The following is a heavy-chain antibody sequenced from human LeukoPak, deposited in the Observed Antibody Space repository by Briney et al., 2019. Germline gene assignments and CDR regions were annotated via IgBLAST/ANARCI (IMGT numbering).Heavy chain of an antibody. Sequence: GESLKISCKGSGYSFTIYWLGWVRPMPGKGLEWMGIIYPGDSDTRYRPSVQGQVTISADKSLSTAYLQWSSLKASDTAMYYCARRGTYCSGGSCYSFYYFDYWGQGTLVTVSS. CDR1: GYSFTIYW. CDR3: ARRGTYCSGGSCYSFYYFDY. V-gene: IGHV5-51*01. J-gene: IGHJ4*02. CDR2: IYPGDSDT. D-gene: IGHD2-15*01.